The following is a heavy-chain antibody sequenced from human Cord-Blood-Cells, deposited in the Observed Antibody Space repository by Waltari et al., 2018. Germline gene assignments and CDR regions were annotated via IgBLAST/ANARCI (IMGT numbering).Heavy chain of an antibody. D-gene: IGHD2-8*02. CDR1: GYSISSVYY. V-gene: IGHV4-38-2*01. Sequence: QVQLQESGPGLVKPSETLSLTCAVSGYSISSVYYWCWIRQPPGKGLEWIGSIYHSGSTYYNPSLKSRVTISVDTSKNQFSLKLSSVTAADTAVYYCAKARVVGAPTGGFDLWGRGTLVTVSS. J-gene: IGHJ2*01. CDR2: IYHSGST. CDR3: AKARVVGAPTGGFDL.